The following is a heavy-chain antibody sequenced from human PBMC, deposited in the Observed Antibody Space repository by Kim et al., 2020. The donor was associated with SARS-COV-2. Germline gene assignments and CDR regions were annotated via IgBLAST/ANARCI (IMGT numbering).Heavy chain of an antibody. CDR1: GGSFSGYQ. D-gene: IGHD1-26*01. CDR3: ARRGAGAWAL. Sequence: SETLSLTCAVYGGSFSGYQWSWIRQSPGKGLEWIGEISHSEYSNYNPSLRSRVDMSGDTSKNQFYLRLNSVTVADTAVYYCARRGAGAWALWGQGTLVTVSP. J-gene: IGHJ1*01. V-gene: IGHV4-34*10. CDR2: ISHSEYS.